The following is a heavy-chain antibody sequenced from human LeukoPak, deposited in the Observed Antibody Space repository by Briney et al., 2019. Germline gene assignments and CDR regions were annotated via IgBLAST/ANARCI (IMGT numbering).Heavy chain of an antibody. V-gene: IGHV4-34*01. CDR1: GGSFSGYY. D-gene: IGHD4-17*01. CDR2: IYHSGST. J-gene: IGHJ1*01. Sequence: PSETLSLTCAVYGGSFSGYYWSWIRQPPGKGLEWIGNIYHSGSTYYNPSLKSRVTISVDTSKNQFSLKLSSVTAADTAVYYCARDYNRNDFYGDYRYFQHWGQGTLVTVSS. CDR3: ARDYNRNDFYGDYRYFQH.